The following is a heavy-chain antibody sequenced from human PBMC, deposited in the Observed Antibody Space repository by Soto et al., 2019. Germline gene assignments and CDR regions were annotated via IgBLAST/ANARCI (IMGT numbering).Heavy chain of an antibody. CDR3: ARGNDWKSSTFDI. D-gene: IGHD2-21*01. Sequence: QVQLQESGPGLVKPLETVSLTCTVSGGSLIDDYWNWLRPPPGKGLEWIGYVYYSGSTNYNPSLKSRVTISVDRSKNQFSLKLSSVTAADTAVYYCARGNDWKSSTFDIWGHGTMVSVSS. CDR2: VYYSGST. CDR1: GGSLIDDY. V-gene: IGHV4-59*01. J-gene: IGHJ3*02.